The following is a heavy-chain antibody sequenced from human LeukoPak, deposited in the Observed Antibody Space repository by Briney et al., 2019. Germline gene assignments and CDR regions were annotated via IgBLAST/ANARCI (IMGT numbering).Heavy chain of an antibody. V-gene: IGHV1-69*13. D-gene: IGHD2-2*01. Sequence: ASVKVSCKASGGTFSSYAISWVRQAPGQGLEWMGGIIPIFGTANYAQKFQGRVTITADESTSTAYMEVSSLRSEDTAVYYCARDYSPYCSSTSCPYFWGQGTLVTVSS. CDR3: ARDYSPYCSSTSCPYF. CDR1: GGTFSSYA. CDR2: IIPIFGTA. J-gene: IGHJ4*02.